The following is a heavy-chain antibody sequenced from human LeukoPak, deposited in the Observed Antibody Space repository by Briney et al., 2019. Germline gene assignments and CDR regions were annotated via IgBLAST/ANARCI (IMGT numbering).Heavy chain of an antibody. J-gene: IGHJ3*02. V-gene: IGHV4-39*07. CDR2: IYYSGNP. Sequence: SETLSLTCTVSGGSISSSSYYWGWIRQPPGKGLEWIGSIYYSGNPHYNPPLKSRVTISGDTYKNQFSVKLSSVTAADRAVYYCARESLELTTQWDAFAIWGQGTMVTVPS. CDR3: ARESLELTTQWDAFAI. CDR1: GGSISSSSYY. D-gene: IGHD6-19*01.